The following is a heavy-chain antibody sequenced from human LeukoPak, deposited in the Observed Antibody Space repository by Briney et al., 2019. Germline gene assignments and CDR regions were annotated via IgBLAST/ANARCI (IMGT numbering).Heavy chain of an antibody. J-gene: IGHJ4*02. CDR2: ISGSGGST. Sequence: PGGSLRLSCAASGFTFSSYSMNWVRQAPGKGLEWVSAISGSGGSTYYADSVKGRFTISRDNSKNTLYLQMNSLRAEDTAVYYCARYSNYPPWSGYYIPLGYWGQGTLVTVSS. V-gene: IGHV3-23*01. D-gene: IGHD3-3*01. CDR3: ARYSNYPPWSGYYIPLGY. CDR1: GFTFSSYS.